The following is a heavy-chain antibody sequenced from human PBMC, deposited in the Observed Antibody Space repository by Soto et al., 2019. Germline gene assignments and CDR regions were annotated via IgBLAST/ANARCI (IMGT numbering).Heavy chain of an antibody. J-gene: IGHJ4*02. D-gene: IGHD3-9*01. Sequence: QLQLQESGPGLVKPSETLSLTCSVSDDSINSDKYYWGWIRQPPGKGLEWIGSIYYRGNAYYNPSLKTRVIISLDQSRSQFSLKLNSVTAADSAVYFCARLEGLATISYYFDFWGPGALVTVSS. CDR1: DDSINSDKYY. CDR3: ARLEGLATISYYFDF. CDR2: IYYRGNA. V-gene: IGHV4-39*01.